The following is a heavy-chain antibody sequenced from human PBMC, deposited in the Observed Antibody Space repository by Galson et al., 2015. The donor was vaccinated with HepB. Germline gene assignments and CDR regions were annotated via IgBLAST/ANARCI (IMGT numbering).Heavy chain of an antibody. CDR1: GYTFTSYY. CDR2: INPSGVST. Sequence: SVKVSCKASGYTFTSYYIHWVRQAPGQGLEWMGVINPSGVSTSNAQKFQGRVTMTGDTSTSTVYMELSSLRSEDTAVYYCSRSKGSSAYYYFDYWGQGTLVTVSS. J-gene: IGHJ4*02. V-gene: IGHV1-46*03. CDR3: SRSKGSSAYYYFDY. D-gene: IGHD3-22*01.